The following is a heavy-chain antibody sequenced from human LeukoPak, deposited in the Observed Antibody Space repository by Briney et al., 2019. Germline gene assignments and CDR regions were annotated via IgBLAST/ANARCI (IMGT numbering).Heavy chain of an antibody. D-gene: IGHD1-26*01. V-gene: IGHV3-48*04. J-gene: IGHJ4*02. Sequence: PGGSLRLSCAASGFTFSSYSMNWVRQAPGKGLEWVSYISSSGSTIYYADSVKGRFTISRDNAKNSLYLQMNSLRAEDTAVYYCARDGEWELLGSDYWGQGTLVTVSS. CDR1: GFTFSSYS. CDR2: ISSSGSTI. CDR3: ARDGEWELLGSDY.